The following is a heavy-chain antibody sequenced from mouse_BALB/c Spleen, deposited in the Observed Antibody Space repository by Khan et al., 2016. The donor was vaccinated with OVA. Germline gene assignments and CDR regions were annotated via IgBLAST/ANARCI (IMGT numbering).Heavy chain of an antibody. CDR3: ARKGGGYYAWFAY. V-gene: IGHV1-9*01. J-gene: IGHJ3*01. D-gene: IGHD2-3*01. Sequence: QVQLQQPGAELMKPGASVKISCKATGYTFSSYWIEWVKQRPGHGLDWIGEILPGSDSTNYNEKFKGKATFTADTSSNTAYMQLSSLTSEDSAVYDCARKGGGYYAWFAYWGQGTLVTVSA. CDR1: GYTFSSYW. CDR2: ILPGSDST.